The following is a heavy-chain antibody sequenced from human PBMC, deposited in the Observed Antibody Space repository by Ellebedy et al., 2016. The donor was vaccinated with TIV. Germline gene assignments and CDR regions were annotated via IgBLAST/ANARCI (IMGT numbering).Heavy chain of an antibody. J-gene: IGHJ2*01. CDR1: GYTFTDYL. CDR2: INPNSGGT. CDR3: ARAGPDLVELLMNGPSAFWYFDV. V-gene: IGHV1-2*02. Sequence: AASVKVSCKASGYTFTDYLMNWVRQPPGQGLEWVGWINPNSGGTNYAQKFQGRVTMTRDASISTAYVELSGLTSDDTAVYYCARAGPDLVELLMNGPSAFWYFDVWGRGTLLTVSS. D-gene: IGHD1-7*01.